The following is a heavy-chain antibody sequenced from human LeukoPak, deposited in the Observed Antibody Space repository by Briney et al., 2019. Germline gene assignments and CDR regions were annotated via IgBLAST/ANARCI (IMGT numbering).Heavy chain of an antibody. D-gene: IGHD3-22*01. J-gene: IGHJ3*02. Sequence: SETLSLTCAVYGGSFSGYYWSWIRQPPGKGLEWIGEINHSGSTNYNPSLKSRVTISVDTSKSQFSLKLSSVTAADTAVYYCARGRDYYDTRDAFDIWGQGTMVTVSS. CDR3: ARGRDYYDTRDAFDI. CDR1: GGSFSGYY. V-gene: IGHV4-34*01. CDR2: INHSGST.